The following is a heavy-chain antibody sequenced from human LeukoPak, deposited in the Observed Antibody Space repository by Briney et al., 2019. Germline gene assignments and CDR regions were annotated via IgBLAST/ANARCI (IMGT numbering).Heavy chain of an antibody. CDR3: AKGANWNFRTADRLDP. CDR1: GFTFSSYA. V-gene: IGHV3-30*04. CDR2: ISYDGSNK. J-gene: IGHJ5*02. D-gene: IGHD1-1*01. Sequence: GGSLRLSCAASGFTFSSYAMHWVRQAPGKGLEWVAAISYDGSNKYHVDSVKGRFTISRDNSKNKVYLQMNSLRAEDTALYYCAKGANWNFRTADRLDPWGQGTLVTVSS.